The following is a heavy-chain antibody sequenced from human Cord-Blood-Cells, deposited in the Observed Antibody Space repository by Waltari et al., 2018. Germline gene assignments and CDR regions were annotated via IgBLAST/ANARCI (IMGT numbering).Heavy chain of an antibody. CDR2: IYYSGST. V-gene: IGHV4-59*08. Sequence: QVQLPESGPGLVKPSETLSLTCTVSGGSISIHYWNWIRHPPGKGLEWIGYIYYSGSTNYNPSLKSRVTISVEKSKNQFSLKLSSVTAADTAVYYCARLPLYSSSWYYFDYWGQGTLVTVSS. CDR1: GGSISIHY. D-gene: IGHD6-13*01. J-gene: IGHJ4*02. CDR3: ARLPLYSSSWYYFDY.